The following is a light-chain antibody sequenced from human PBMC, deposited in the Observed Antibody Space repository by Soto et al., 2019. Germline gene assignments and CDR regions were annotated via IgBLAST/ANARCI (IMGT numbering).Light chain of an antibody. CDR1: QGISNY. CDR3: LQYNNAPWT. J-gene: IGKJ1*01. CDR2: AAS. Sequence: DIQMTQSPSSLSASVGDRVTITCRASQGISNYLAWYQQKPGKVPKLLIYAASTLQSGVPSRFSGSGSGTDFAPTISSLQPEDVSSYYCLQYNNAPWTFGRGTKVEIK. V-gene: IGKV1-27*01.